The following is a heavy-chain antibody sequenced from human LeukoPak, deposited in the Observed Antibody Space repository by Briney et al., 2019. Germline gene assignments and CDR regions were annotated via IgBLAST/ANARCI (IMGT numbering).Heavy chain of an antibody. J-gene: IGHJ4*02. CDR3: AKVSTFTVTTDYFDY. D-gene: IGHD4-4*01. Sequence: GGSLRLSCAASGFTFDDYAMHWVRQAPGKGLEWVSGISWNSGSIGYADSVKGRFTISRDNAKNSLYLQMNSLRAENTALYYCAKVSTFTVTTDYFDYWGQGTLVTVSS. V-gene: IGHV3-9*01. CDR1: GFTFDDYA. CDR2: ISWNSGSI.